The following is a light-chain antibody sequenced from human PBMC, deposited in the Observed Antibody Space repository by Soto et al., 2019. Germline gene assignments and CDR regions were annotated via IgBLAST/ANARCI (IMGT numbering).Light chain of an antibody. J-gene: IGLJ2*01. CDR2: EVS. V-gene: IGLV2-8*01. CDR3: SSYAGSNNLI. Sequence: QSALTQPPSASGSPGQSVTISCTGTSSALGGYNYVSWYQQHPGKAPKLMIYEVSLRPSGVPDRFSGSKSGNTASLTVSGLQAEDEADYYCSSYAGSNNLIFGGGTKLTVL. CDR1: SSALGGYNY.